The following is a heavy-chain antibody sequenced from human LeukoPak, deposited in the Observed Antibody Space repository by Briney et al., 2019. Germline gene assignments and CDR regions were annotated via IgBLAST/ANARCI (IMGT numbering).Heavy chain of an antibody. CDR2: IKQDGSEK. V-gene: IGHV3-7*01. CDR3: ARGAYSYGYPVVFDY. CDR1: GFTFSSYW. D-gene: IGHD5-18*01. Sequence: GGSLRLSCAASGFTFSSYWMSWVRQAPGKGLEWVANIKQDGSEKYYVDSVKGRYTISGDNAKNSLYLQMNSLRAEDTAVYYCARGAYSYGYPVVFDYRGQGTLVTVSS. J-gene: IGHJ4*02.